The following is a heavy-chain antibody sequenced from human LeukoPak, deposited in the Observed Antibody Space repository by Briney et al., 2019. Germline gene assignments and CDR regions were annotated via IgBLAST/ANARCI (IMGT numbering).Heavy chain of an antibody. J-gene: IGHJ4*02. D-gene: IGHD4-23*01. CDR3: ARGGYGGLDY. CDR1: GFTFGSYA. V-gene: IGHV3-30-3*01. Sequence: PGRSLRLSCAASGFTFGSYAMHWVRQAPGKGLEWVAVISYDGSNKYYADSVKGRFTISRDNSKNTLYLQMNSLRAEDSAVYYCARGGYGGLDYWGQGSLVTVSS. CDR2: ISYDGSNK.